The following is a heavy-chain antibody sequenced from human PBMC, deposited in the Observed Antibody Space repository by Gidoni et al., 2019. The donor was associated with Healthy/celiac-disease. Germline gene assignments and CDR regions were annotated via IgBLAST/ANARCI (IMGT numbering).Heavy chain of an antibody. D-gene: IGHD3-22*01. CDR1: GYTFTSYY. J-gene: IGHJ4*02. Sequence: QVQLVQSGAEVKKPGASVKVSCKASGYTFTSYYLHWVRQAPGQGLEWMGIINPSGGSTSYAQKFQGRVTMTRDTSTSTVYMELSSLRSEDTAVYYCARAGGYDSSGYYHDYWGQGTLVTVSS. CDR3: ARAGGYDSSGYYHDY. V-gene: IGHV1-46*01. CDR2: INPSGGST.